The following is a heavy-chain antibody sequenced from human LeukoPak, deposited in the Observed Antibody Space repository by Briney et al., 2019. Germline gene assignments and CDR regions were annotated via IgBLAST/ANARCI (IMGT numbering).Heavy chain of an antibody. CDR1: GYTXTGYY. CDR3: AQGDMITFGGVIVSLHFDY. J-gene: IGHJ4*02. V-gene: IGHV1-2*02. CDR2: INPNSGGT. Sequence: GASVKVSCKASGYTXTGYYMHWVRQAPGQGLEWMGWINPNSGGTNYAQKFQGRVTMTRDTSISTAYMELSRLRSDDTAVYYCAQGDMITFGGVIVSLHFDYWGQGTLVTVSS. D-gene: IGHD3-16*02.